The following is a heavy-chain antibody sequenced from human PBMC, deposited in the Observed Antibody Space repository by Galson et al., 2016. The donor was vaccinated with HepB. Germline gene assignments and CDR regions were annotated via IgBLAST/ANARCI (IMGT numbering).Heavy chain of an antibody. CDR3: ARHSTYCGGVCDLNSDAHYDY. Sequence: QSGAEVKKSGESLKISCKGSGYRFTNYWIGWVRQMPGKGLEWMGIIHPRDSETRYSPSFEVQVTISADKSVTTAYLQWSSLKASDSAMYYCARHSTYCGGVCDLNSDAHYDYWGQGTRVTVSS. D-gene: IGHD2-21*02. CDR1: GYRFTNYW. CDR2: IHPRDSET. J-gene: IGHJ4*02. V-gene: IGHV5-51*01.